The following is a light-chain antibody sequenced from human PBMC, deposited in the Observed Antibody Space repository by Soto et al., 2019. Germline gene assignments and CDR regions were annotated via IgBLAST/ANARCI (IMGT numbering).Light chain of an antibody. V-gene: IGLV8-61*01. CDR2: STN. CDR3: VLYMGSGISV. Sequence: QTVVTQEPSFSVSPGGTVTLTCGLSSGSVSTNYYPSWYQQTPGQAPRTLIYSTNIRSSGVPDRFSGSILGNKAALTITGAQADDESDYYCVLYMGSGISVFGGGTKSPS. J-gene: IGLJ2*01. CDR1: SGSVSTNYY.